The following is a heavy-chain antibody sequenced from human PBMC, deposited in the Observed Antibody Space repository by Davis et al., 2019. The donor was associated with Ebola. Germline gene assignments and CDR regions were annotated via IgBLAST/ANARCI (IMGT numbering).Heavy chain of an antibody. V-gene: IGHV4-39*07. D-gene: IGHD3-16*01. J-gene: IGHJ4*02. CDR2: IYYSGIT. Sequence: MPGGSLRLSCTVSGGSISSSSYYWGWIRQPPGKGLEWIGSIYYSGITYYNPSLKSRVTISVDTSKNQFSLKLSSVTAADTAVYYCARGERTTFDYWGQGTLVTVSS. CDR1: GGSISSSSYY. CDR3: ARGERTTFDY.